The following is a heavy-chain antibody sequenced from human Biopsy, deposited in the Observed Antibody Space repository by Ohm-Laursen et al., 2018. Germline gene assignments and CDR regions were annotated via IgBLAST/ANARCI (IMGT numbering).Heavy chain of an antibody. J-gene: IGHJ4*02. CDR3: ARDALGGGSYRFFY. V-gene: IGHV1-69*06. CDR2: FIPVFGTT. D-gene: IGHD1-26*01. CDR1: GGAFTNYA. Sequence: SMKVSCKASGGAFTNYAITWVRQAPGQGLEWMGGFIPVFGTTDYAPSFQGRLTFTADKFTGTAYMELSSLKSDDTAVYYCARDALGGGSYRFFYWGQGSLVTVSS.